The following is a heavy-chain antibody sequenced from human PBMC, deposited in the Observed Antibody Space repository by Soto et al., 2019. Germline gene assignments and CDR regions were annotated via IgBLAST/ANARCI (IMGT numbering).Heavy chain of an antibody. CDR2: IYYSGTT. Sequence: QLQLQESGPGLVKPSETLSLTCTVSGGSISSSSYYWGWIRQPPGKGLEWIGNIYYSGTTYYNPSLKSHATISVDMSKNQFSLRLGSVTAADTAVYYCARQGSGVAVAARAFVPWGQGTLVTVSS. J-gene: IGHJ5*02. CDR3: ARQGSGVAVAARAFVP. D-gene: IGHD6-19*01. V-gene: IGHV4-39*01. CDR1: GGSISSSSYY.